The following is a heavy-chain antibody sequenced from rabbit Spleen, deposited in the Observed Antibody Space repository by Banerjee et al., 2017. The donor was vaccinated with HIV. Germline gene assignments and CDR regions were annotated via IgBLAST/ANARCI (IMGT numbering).Heavy chain of an antibody. CDR3: ARDSGSSFSSYGMDL. V-gene: IGHV1S45*01. D-gene: IGHD8-1*01. CDR2: IAAGSGGTT. CDR1: GFSFSPNYY. Sequence: QEQLTETGGGLVQPGGSLTLSCKASGFSFSPNYYMCWVRQAPGKGLGWIACIAAGSGGTTYYANWAKGRFTISKTSSTTVTLQMTSLTAADTATYFCARDSGSSFSSYGMDLWGQGTLVTVS. J-gene: IGHJ6*01.